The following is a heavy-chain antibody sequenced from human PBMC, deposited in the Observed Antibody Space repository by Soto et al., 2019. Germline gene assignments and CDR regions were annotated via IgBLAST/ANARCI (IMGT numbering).Heavy chain of an antibody. J-gene: IGHJ6*02. D-gene: IGHD6-13*01. CDR2: MNPNSGNT. CDR3: ARGRYSSSWYLYYYYYYGMDV. CDR1: GYTFTSYD. Sequence: ASVKVSCKASGYTFTSYDINWVRQATGQGLEWMGWMNPNSGNTGCAQKFQGRVTMTRNTSISTAYMELSSLRSEDTAVYYCARGRYSSSWYLYYYYYYGMDVWGQGTTVTVSS. V-gene: IGHV1-8*01.